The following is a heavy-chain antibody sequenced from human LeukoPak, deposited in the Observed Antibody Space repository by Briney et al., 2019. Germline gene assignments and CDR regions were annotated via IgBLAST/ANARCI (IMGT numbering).Heavy chain of an antibody. J-gene: IGHJ3*02. CDR2: INPNNGGT. CDR1: GYTFTDYY. D-gene: IGHD3-22*01. CDR3: ARDLVYYYDSSGYPTKGFDI. Sequence: GASVKVSCKASGYTFTDYYIHWVRQAPGQGLEWMGWINPNNGGTNYAQKFQGRVTMTRDTSISTAYMELSRLRSDDTAVYYCARDLVYYYDSSGYPTKGFDIWGQGTMVTVSS. V-gene: IGHV1-2*02.